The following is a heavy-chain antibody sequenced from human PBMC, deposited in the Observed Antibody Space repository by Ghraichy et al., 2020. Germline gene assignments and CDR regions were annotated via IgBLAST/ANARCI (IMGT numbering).Heavy chain of an antibody. Sequence: ESLNISCAVYGGSFSGYYWSWIRQPPGKGLEWIGEIDHSGSTNYNPSLKSRVTISVDTSKNQFSLKLSSVTAADTAVYYCARGYDFWSGYYTGVGYYGMDVWGQGTTVTVSS. CDR3: ARGYDFWSGYYTGVGYYGMDV. V-gene: IGHV4-34*01. D-gene: IGHD3-3*01. CDR2: IDHSGST. CDR1: GGSFSGYY. J-gene: IGHJ6*02.